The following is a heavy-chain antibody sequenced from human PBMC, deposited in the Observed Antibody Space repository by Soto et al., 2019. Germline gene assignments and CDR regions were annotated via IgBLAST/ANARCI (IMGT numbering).Heavy chain of an antibody. J-gene: IGHJ4*02. CDR1: GFTVSSNY. Sequence: GGSLRLSCAASGFTVSSNYMSWVRQAPGKGLEWVSVIYSGGSTYYADSVKGRFTISRDNSKNTLYLQMNSLRAEDTAVYYCARERRDGYNLAYFDYWGQGTMVTVSS. CDR2: IYSGGST. D-gene: IGHD5-12*01. CDR3: ARERRDGYNLAYFDY. V-gene: IGHV3-53*01.